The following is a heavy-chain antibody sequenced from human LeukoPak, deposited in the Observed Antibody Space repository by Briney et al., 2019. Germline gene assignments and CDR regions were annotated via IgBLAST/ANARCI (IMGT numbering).Heavy chain of an antibody. Sequence: GGSLRLSCAASGFTFSSYSMNWVRQASGKGLEWVSSISSSSSYIYYADSVKGRFTISRDNAKNSLYLQMNSLRAEDTAVYYCARSLGYCSSTSCYAPFDYWGQGTLVTVSS. D-gene: IGHD2-2*01. CDR3: ARSLGYCSSTSCYAPFDY. V-gene: IGHV3-21*01. CDR2: ISSSSSYI. J-gene: IGHJ4*02. CDR1: GFTFSSYS.